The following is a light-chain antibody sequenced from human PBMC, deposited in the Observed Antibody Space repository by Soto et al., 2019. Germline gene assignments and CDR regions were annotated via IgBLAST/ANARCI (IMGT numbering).Light chain of an antibody. J-gene: IGKJ1*01. Sequence: IVMTQSPDSLAVSLGGRATINCKSSQSVLYSSNNKNYLAWYQQKPGQPPKLLIYWASTRESGVPDRFSGSESGTDFTLTISSLQAEDVAVYYCQQYYSSPWTFGQGTKVEIK. CDR1: QSVLYSSNNKNY. V-gene: IGKV4-1*01. CDR2: WAS. CDR3: QQYYSSPWT.